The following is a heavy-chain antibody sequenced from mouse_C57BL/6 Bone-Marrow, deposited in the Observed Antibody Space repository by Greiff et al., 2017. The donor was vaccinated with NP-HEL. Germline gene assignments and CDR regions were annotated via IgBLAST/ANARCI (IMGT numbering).Heavy chain of an antibody. V-gene: IGHV3-8*01. CDR1: GYSITSDY. Sequence: EVKVVESGPGLAKPSPTLSLTCSVTGYSITSDYWNWIRKFPGNKLEYMGYISYSGSTYYNPSLKSRISITRDTSKNQYYLQLNSVTTEDTATYYCALFITTVVATVDYWGQGTSVTVSS. CDR3: ALFITTVVATVDY. D-gene: IGHD1-1*01. CDR2: ISYSGST. J-gene: IGHJ4*01.